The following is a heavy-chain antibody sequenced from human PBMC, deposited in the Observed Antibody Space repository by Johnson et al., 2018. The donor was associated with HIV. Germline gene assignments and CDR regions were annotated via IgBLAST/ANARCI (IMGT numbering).Heavy chain of an antibody. D-gene: IGHD3-22*01. Sequence: VQLVESGGGVVRPGGSLRLSCTASGFTFDDYGMSWVRQAPGKGLEWVSGIHWNGGSTGYADSVKGRFTISRDNAKNSLYLQMNSLRAEDTGVYYCVRRFYDSSAFDIWGQGTLVTVSS. V-gene: IGHV3-20*04. CDR3: VRRFYDSSAFDI. CDR2: IHWNGGST. J-gene: IGHJ3*02. CDR1: GFTFDDYG.